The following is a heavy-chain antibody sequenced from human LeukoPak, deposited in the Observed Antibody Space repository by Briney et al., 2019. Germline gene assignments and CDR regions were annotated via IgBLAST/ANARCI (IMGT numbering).Heavy chain of an antibody. Sequence: RGSLRLSCAASGFTFSSSGMSWVRQAPGKGLEWVSTTSGRDTNTYYADSVEGRFIISRDNSKNTLYLQMNSLRAEDTAVYYCAKRSDYGGNGNYFDYWGQGTPVTVSS. CDR2: TSGRDTNT. CDR3: AKRSDYGGNGNYFDY. D-gene: IGHD4-23*01. CDR1: GFTFSSSG. J-gene: IGHJ4*02. V-gene: IGHV3-23*01.